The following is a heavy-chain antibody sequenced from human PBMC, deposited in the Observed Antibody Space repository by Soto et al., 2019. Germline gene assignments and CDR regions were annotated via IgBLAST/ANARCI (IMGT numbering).Heavy chain of an antibody. Sequence: QVQLQESGPGLVKPSQTLSLTCTVSGGSISTGGYYWNWIRQHPGKGLEWIGYFYYSGSTYYNPSLKSRFTTTVNTSTNQFSLKLSSVTAADTAVYYSARSVFPWGQGTLVTVSS. V-gene: IGHV4-31*03. CDR1: GGSISTGGYY. J-gene: IGHJ5*02. CDR3: ARSVFP. CDR2: FYYSGST.